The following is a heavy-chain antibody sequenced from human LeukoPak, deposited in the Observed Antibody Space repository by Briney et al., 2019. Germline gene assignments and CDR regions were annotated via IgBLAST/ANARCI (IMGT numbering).Heavy chain of an antibody. Sequence: SETLSLTCTVSGRSVSSYYWSWIRQPPGKGLEWIGYIYDSGSTNYNPSLKSRVTISVDTSKSQFSLKLISVTAADTAVYYCARVCRRGSCYFGFDYWGQGTLVTVSS. V-gene: IGHV4-59*02. CDR2: IYDSGST. J-gene: IGHJ4*02. CDR3: ARVCRRGSCYFGFDY. D-gene: IGHD2-15*01. CDR1: GRSVSSYY.